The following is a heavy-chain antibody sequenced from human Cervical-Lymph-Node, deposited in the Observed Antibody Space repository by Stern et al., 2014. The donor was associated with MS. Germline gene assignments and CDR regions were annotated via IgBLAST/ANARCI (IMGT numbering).Heavy chain of an antibody. CDR3: ARDWSTAMFSPHNS. D-gene: IGHD5-18*01. CDR1: GFTFSNYW. CDR2: INSDGSST. J-gene: IGHJ4*02. Sequence: VQLVQSGGGLVQPGGSLRLSCAASGFTFSNYWMHWVRQAPGKGLVWVSRINSDGSSTNYADSVTGRFTISRDNAKNTLYLQMKSLRPENTALYSCARDWSTAMFSPHNSWGQGTLVT. V-gene: IGHV3-74*01.